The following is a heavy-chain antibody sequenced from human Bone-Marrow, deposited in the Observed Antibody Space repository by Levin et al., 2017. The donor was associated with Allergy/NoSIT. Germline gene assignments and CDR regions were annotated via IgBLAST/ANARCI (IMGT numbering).Heavy chain of an antibody. CDR1: GFTVRANY. D-gene: IGHD3-10*01. V-gene: IGHV3-53*01. J-gene: IGHJ4*02. CDR3: AGTYYFGSGTYFDY. CDR2: IYTGGGT. Sequence: LSLTCAASGFTVRANYMTWVRQAPGKGLEWVSVIYTGGGTYYADSVKGRFTISRDNSKNTLYLQMNSLRAEDTAVYYCAGTYYFGSGTYFDYWGQGTLVTVSS.